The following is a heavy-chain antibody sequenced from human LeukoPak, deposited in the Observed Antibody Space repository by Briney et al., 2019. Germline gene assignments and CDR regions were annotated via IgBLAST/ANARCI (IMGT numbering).Heavy chain of an antibody. D-gene: IGHD6-13*01. Sequence: MPSETLSLTCAVSGVSISSGGYSWSWIRQPPGKGLAWIGYIYHSGSTYYNPSLKSRVTISVDRSKNQFSLKLSSVTAADTAVYYCARAEQQLGIDYWGQGTLVTVSS. CDR3: ARAEQQLGIDY. CDR2: IYHSGST. CDR1: GVSISSGGYS. V-gene: IGHV4-30-2*01. J-gene: IGHJ4*02.